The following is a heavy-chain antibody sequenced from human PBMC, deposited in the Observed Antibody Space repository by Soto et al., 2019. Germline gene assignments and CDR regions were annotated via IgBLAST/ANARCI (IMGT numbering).Heavy chain of an antibody. D-gene: IGHD2-21*02. Sequence: GGSLRLSCAASGFTFSSYGMHWVRQAPGKGLEWVAVIWYDGSNKYYADSVKGRFTISRDNSKNTLYLQMNSLRAEDTAVYYCARVPPYCGGDCYSADYWGQGTLVTVSS. CDR1: GFTFSSYG. CDR3: ARVPPYCGGDCYSADY. CDR2: IWYDGSNK. J-gene: IGHJ4*02. V-gene: IGHV3-33*01.